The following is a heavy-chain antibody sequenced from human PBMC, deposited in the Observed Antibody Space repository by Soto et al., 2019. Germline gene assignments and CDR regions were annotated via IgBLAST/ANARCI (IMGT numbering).Heavy chain of an antibody. V-gene: IGHV1-8*01. CDR1: GYTFASNE. CDR2: MNPNSGNT. Sequence: QVQLVQSGAEVKKPGASVKVSCKASGYTFASNEINGVRQATGQGLEWMGWMNPNSGNTGYEQKFQGRVTMTRNTSISTAYLELSSLRSEDTALYYCAREISYGMDVWGQGTMVNVSS. CDR3: AREISYGMDV. J-gene: IGHJ6*02.